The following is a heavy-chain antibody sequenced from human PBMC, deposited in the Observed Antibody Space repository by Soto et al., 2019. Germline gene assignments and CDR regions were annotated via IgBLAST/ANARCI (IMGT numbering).Heavy chain of an antibody. D-gene: IGHD3-3*01. CDR2: IYYSGST. J-gene: IGHJ5*02. V-gene: IGHV4-31*03. CDR1: GGSISSGGYY. CDR3: ARWVLDYDFWSGYAPGFDP. Sequence: SETLSLTCTVSGGSISSGGYYWSWLRQHPGKGLEWIGYIYYSGSTYYNPSLKSRVTISVDTSKNQFSLKLSSVTAADTAVYYCARWVLDYDFWSGYAPGFDPWGQGTLVTVSS.